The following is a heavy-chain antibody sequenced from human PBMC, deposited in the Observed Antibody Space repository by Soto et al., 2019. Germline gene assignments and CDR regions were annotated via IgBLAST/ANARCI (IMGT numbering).Heavy chain of an antibody. CDR1: GGTFSSYA. CDR3: AFTSSWYYYYYGMDV. D-gene: IGHD2-2*01. V-gene: IGHV1-69*06. Sequence: SVKVSCKXSGGTFSSYAISWVRQAPGQGLEWMGGIIPIFGTANYAQKFQGRVTITADKSASTAYMELSSLRSEDTAVYYCAFTSSWYYYYYGMDVWGQGTTVTV. CDR2: IIPIFGTA. J-gene: IGHJ6*02.